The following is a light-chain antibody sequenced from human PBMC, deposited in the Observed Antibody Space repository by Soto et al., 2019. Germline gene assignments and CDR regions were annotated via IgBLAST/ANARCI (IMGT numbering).Light chain of an antibody. V-gene: IGKV1-17*01. J-gene: IGKJ5*01. CDR2: DAS. Sequence: DIQMTQSPSSLSASVGERVTITCRASQGIRNDIAWYQQKPGKAPKRLIYDASNLESGVPSRFSGSGSGTEFTLTISSLQPEDFATYYCLQHNNYPPITFGQGTRLEIK. CDR3: LQHNNYPPIT. CDR1: QGIRND.